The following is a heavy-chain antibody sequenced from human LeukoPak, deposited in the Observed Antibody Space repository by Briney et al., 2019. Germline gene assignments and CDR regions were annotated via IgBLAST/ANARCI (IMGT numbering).Heavy chain of an antibody. CDR1: GGSISSGGYY. CDR3: ARDGYSSSWILDY. Sequence: SETLSLTCTVSGGSISSGGYYWSWIRQHPGKGLEWIGYIYYSGSTYYNPSLKSRVTISVDTSKNQFSLKLSSVTASDTAVHYCARDGYSSSWILDYWGQGTLVTAS. D-gene: IGHD6-13*01. V-gene: IGHV4-31*03. CDR2: IYYSGST. J-gene: IGHJ4*02.